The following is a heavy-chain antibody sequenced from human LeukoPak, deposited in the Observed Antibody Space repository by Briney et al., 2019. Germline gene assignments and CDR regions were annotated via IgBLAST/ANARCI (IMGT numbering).Heavy chain of an antibody. D-gene: IGHD3-10*01. Sequence: SETLSLTCTVSGGSISNYYWSWIRQPPGKGLEWIGNIYNSGTTNYNPSLKSGVTIPGDTSKNQLSLQLTSVNAADTAVYYWAGEGITMVRGVYDYFDFWGEGTLVTVSS. CDR1: GGSISNYY. V-gene: IGHV4-59*13. CDR3: AGEGITMVRGVYDYFDF. CDR2: IYNSGTT. J-gene: IGHJ4*02.